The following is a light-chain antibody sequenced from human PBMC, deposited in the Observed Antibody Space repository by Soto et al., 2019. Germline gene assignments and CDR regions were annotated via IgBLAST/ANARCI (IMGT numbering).Light chain of an antibody. CDR1: QTVSSF. Sequence: GVTQSPATLALSSREKATLSCRASQTVSSFLAWYQQKPGQAPRLLIHDSSDRATGIPDRFSGSGSGTDFTLTISRLEPEDFAVYYCQQYGSSPWMFGQGTKVDI. CDR3: QQYGSSPWM. J-gene: IGKJ1*01. CDR2: DSS. V-gene: IGKV3-20*01.